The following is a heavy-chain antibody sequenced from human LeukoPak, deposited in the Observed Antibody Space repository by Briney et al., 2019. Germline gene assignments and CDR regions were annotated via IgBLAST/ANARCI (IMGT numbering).Heavy chain of an antibody. J-gene: IGHJ4*02. CDR3: AISGYTFDY. CDR2: INHSGST. Sequence: TLSLTCAVYGGSFSGYYWSWIRQPPGKGLEWIGEINHSGSTNYNPSLKSRVTISVDTSKNQFSLKLSSVTVADTAVYYCAISGYTFDYWGQGTLVTVSS. CDR1: GGSFSGYY. V-gene: IGHV4-34*01. D-gene: IGHD3-22*01.